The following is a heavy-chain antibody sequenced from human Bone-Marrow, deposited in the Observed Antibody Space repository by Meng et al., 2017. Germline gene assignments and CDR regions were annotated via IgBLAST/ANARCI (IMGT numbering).Heavy chain of an antibody. D-gene: IGHD5-18*01. CDR3: ARSPYTAMANDAFDI. Sequence: ASVKVSCKASGYTFTGYYMHWVRQAPGQGLEWMGRINPNSGGTNYAQKFQGRVTMTRDTSISTAYMELSSLRSEDTAVYYCARSPYTAMANDAFDIWGQGTMVT. J-gene: IGHJ3*02. CDR1: GYTFTGYY. CDR2: INPNSGGT. V-gene: IGHV1-2*06.